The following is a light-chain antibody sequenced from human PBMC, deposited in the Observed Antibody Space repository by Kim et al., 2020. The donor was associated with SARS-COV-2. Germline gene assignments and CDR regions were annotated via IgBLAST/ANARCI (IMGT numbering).Light chain of an antibody. Sequence: QSVLTQPASVSGSPGQSITISCTGTSSDVGGYNYVSWYQQHPGKAPKLMIYDVSIRLSGVSDRFPGSKSGNTASLTISGLQTEDEADYYCSSYTTSTTRVFGGGTQLTVL. J-gene: IGLJ2*01. CDR3: SSYTTSTTRV. CDR1: SSDVGGYNY. CDR2: DVS. V-gene: IGLV2-14*03.